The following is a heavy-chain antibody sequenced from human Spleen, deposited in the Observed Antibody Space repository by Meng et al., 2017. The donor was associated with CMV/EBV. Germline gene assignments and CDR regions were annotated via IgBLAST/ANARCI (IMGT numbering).Heavy chain of an antibody. J-gene: IGHJ5*02. CDR2: IYWNDDK. CDR3: AHHVASILAGWFDP. D-gene: IGHD3-3*01. V-gene: IGHV2-5*01. Sequence: SGPTLVKPTQTTTLTCTFSGFSLSTSGLAVGWIRQPPGKALAWLASIYWNDDKPYNLSLTTRLNITKDTSKNQVVLTMTNMHPVDTATYYGAHHVASILAGWFDPWGQGTLVTVSS. CDR1: GFSLSTSGLA.